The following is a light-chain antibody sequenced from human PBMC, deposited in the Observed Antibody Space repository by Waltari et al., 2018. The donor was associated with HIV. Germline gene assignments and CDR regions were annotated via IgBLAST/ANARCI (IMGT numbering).Light chain of an antibody. CDR1: SSAVGGYNH. V-gene: IGLV2-14*01. Sequence: QSALTQPASVSGSPGQSITISCTGTSSAVGGYNHVSWYQQHPGKAPKLMIYEVSNRPSGVSNRFSGSKSGNTASLTISGLQAEDEADYYCSSYTSSSTRVFGGGTKLTVL. CDR2: EVS. J-gene: IGLJ2*01. CDR3: SSYTSSSTRV.